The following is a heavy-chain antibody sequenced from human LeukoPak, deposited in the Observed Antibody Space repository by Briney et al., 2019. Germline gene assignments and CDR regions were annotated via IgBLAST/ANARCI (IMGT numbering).Heavy chain of an antibody. V-gene: IGHV4-30-2*01. CDR1: GGSISSGGYS. J-gene: IGHJ3*02. CDR2: IYHSGST. D-gene: IGHD4-17*01. Sequence: SETLSLTCAVSGGSISSGGYSWSWIRQPPGKGLEWIGYIYHSGSTYYNPSLKSRVTISVDRSKNQFSLKLSSVTAADTAVYYCARDQRGYGDYDAFDIWGQGTMVTVSS. CDR3: ARDQRGYGDYDAFDI.